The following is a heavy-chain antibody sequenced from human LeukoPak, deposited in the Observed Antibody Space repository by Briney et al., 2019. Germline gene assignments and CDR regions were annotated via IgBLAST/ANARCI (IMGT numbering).Heavy chain of an antibody. D-gene: IGHD6-6*01. Sequence: PSETLSLTCTVSGGSISSYYWSWIRQPAGKGLEWIGRIHTSGNTNYNPSLKSRVTMSVGTSKNQFSLNLTSVTAADTAVYYCAREGGAARYFDYWGQGILVTVSS. V-gene: IGHV4-4*07. CDR3: AREGGAARYFDY. CDR1: GGSISSYY. J-gene: IGHJ4*02. CDR2: IHTSGNT.